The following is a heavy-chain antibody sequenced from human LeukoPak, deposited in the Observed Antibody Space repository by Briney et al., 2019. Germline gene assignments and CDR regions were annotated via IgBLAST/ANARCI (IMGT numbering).Heavy chain of an antibody. CDR3: ARDGDCSGGSCYYDFDY. CDR2: INPSGGST. D-gene: IGHD2-15*01. CDR1: GYTFTSYY. Sequence: ASVKVSCKASGYTFTSYYMHWVRQAPGQGLEWMGIINPSGGSTSYAQKFQGRVTMTRDTSISTAYMELSRLRSDDTAVYYCARDGDCSGGSCYYDFDYWGQGTLVTVSS. J-gene: IGHJ4*02. V-gene: IGHV1-46*01.